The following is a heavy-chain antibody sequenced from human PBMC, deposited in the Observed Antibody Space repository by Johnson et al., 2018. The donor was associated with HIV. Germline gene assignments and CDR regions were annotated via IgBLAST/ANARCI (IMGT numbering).Heavy chain of an antibody. CDR2: IKQDGSEK. Sequence: EVQLVESGGGLVQPGGSLRLSCVVSGFTFRSYWMTWVRQAPGKGLEWVANIKQDGSEKYYVDSVKGRFTISRDNAKNSLYLQMNSLRAEDTALYYCARVGAIAAGGAFDIWGQGTMVTVSS. V-gene: IGHV3-7*03. CDR1: GFTFRSYW. D-gene: IGHD6-13*01. CDR3: ARVGAIAAGGAFDI. J-gene: IGHJ3*02.